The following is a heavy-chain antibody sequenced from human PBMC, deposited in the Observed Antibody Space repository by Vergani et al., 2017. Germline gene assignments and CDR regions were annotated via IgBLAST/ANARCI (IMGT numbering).Heavy chain of an antibody. CDR3: ARHSTVEWLVKLGWIDP. V-gene: IGHV4-39*01. J-gene: IGHJ5*02. CDR1: GASIRSSNFY. CDR2: IYYRGST. D-gene: IGHD6-19*01. Sequence: QLQLQESGPGLVKPLATLSLTCSVSGASIRSSNFYWGWIRQPPGKGLEWIASIYYRGSTYYNPSLKSRVTISVDTSKNQFYLKLSFVTAADTAVYFCARHSTVEWLVKLGWIDPWGQGILVTVSS.